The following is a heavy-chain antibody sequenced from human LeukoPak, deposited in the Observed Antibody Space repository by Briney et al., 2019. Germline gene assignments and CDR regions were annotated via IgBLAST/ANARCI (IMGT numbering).Heavy chain of an antibody. J-gene: IGHJ4*02. V-gene: IGHV3-23*01. Sequence: PGGSLRLSCSASGFTFSSYAMSWLRQAPGKGLEWVSAISGSGGSTYYADSVKVRFTISRDNSKSTLYLQMNSLKAEDTAVYYCASNGAYDYVVQSYWGQGTLVTVSS. D-gene: IGHD3-16*01. CDR2: ISGSGGST. CDR3: ASNGAYDYVVQSY. CDR1: GFTFSSYA.